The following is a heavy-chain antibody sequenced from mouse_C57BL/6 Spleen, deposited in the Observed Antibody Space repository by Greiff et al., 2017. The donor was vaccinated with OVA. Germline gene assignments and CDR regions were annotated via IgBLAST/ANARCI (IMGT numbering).Heavy chain of an antibody. V-gene: IGHV3-6*01. CDR3: ARAGGY. CDR1: GYSITSGYY. CDR2: ISYDGSN. J-gene: IGHJ2*01. Sequence: EVHLVESGPGLVKPSQSLSLTCSVTGYSITSGYYWNWIRQFPGNKLEWMGYISYDGSNNYNPSLKNRISITRDTSNNQFFLKLNAVTTEDTATYYCARAGGYWGQGTTLTVSS.